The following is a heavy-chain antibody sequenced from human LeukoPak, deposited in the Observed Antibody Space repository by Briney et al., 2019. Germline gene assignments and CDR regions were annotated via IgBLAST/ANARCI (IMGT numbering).Heavy chain of an antibody. CDR2: ISLTGQT. CDR1: GGSISSTNW. V-gene: IGHV4-4*02. Sequence: SETLSLTCGVSGGSISSTNWWSWVRQSPGQGLEWIGEISLTGQTNYNPSLKSRVTISVDTSKNQFSLKLSSVTAADTAVYYCARAWGGSGYPYDYWGQGTLVTVSS. D-gene: IGHD3-3*01. CDR3: ARAWGGSGYPYDY. J-gene: IGHJ4*02.